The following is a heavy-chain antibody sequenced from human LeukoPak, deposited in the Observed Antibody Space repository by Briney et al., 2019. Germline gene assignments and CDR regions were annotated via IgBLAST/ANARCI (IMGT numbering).Heavy chain of an antibody. CDR3: ARDFYNWNYDAFDI. D-gene: IGHD1-7*01. CDR1: GGTFSSYA. CDR2: IIPIFGTA. Sequence: ASVKVSCKASGGTFSSYAISWVRQAPGQGLEWMGGIIPIFGTANYAQKFQGRVTITADKSTSTAYMELSSLRSEDTAVYYCARDFYNWNYDAFDIWGQGTMVTVSS. J-gene: IGHJ3*02. V-gene: IGHV1-69*06.